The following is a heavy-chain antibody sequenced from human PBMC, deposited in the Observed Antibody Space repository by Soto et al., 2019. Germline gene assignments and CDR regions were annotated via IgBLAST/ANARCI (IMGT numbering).Heavy chain of an antibody. CDR2: IYYSGST. V-gene: IGHV4-30-4*01. CDR3: AREEESV. Sequence: QVQLQESGPGLVKPSQTLSLTSTVSGGSISSGDYYRSWIRQPPGKGLEWIGYIYYSGSTYHNPSLTSRGTISVDTSKNQFSLKLSSVTAADTAVYYCAREEESVWGQGTTVTVSS. J-gene: IGHJ6*02. CDR1: GGSISSGDYY.